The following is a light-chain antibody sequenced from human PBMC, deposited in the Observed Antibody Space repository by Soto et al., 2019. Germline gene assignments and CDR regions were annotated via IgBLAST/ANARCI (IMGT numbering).Light chain of an antibody. V-gene: IGLV2-14*03. J-gene: IGLJ2*01. CDR3: TSWTTSTTMI. Sequence: ALTQPASVSGSPGQSITISCTGTNSDIDAYNFVSWYQLHPGKAPKLMLYDVNIRPSGVSNRFSGSKSGNTASLTISGLQAEDEADYYCTSWTTSTTMIFGGGTKVTVL. CDR2: DVN. CDR1: NSDIDAYNF.